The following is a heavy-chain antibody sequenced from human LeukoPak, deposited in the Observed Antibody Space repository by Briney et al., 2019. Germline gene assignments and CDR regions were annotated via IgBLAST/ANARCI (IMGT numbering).Heavy chain of an antibody. J-gene: IGHJ3*02. Sequence: PSETLSLTCAVYGDSFSGYYWSWLRQPPGKGLEWIGEINHSGSTNYNPSLKSRVTILVDTSKNQFSLNLSSVTAADTAVYYCAIQLERLYLYAFDILGQGTMVTVSS. CDR3: AIQLERLYLYAFDI. V-gene: IGHV4-34*01. CDR1: GDSFSGYY. CDR2: INHSGST. D-gene: IGHD1-1*01.